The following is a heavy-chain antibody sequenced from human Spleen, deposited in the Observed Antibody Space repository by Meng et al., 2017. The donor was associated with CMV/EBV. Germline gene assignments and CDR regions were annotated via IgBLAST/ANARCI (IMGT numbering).Heavy chain of an antibody. D-gene: IGHD1-26*01. J-gene: IGHJ4*02. CDR2: LYYRESP. V-gene: IGHV4-39*01. CDR3: ARHKSGSYHAPPFDY. Sequence: GSLRLSCTVSGASISSSSYYWGWIRQSPGKGLEWIGSLYYRESPYYNPSLKSRVAISVDTSKNQFSLKLYSVTAADTAVYYCARHKSGSYHAPPFDYWGQGTLVTVSS. CDR1: GASISSSSYY.